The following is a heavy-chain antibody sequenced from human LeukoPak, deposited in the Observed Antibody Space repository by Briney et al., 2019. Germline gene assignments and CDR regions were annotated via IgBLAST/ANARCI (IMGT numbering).Heavy chain of an antibody. CDR2: IYYSGST. D-gene: IGHD3-3*01. CDR3: TRVGFWSGYYHFDS. CDR1: SGSISSYY. J-gene: IGHJ4*02. V-gene: IGHV4-59*01. Sequence: SETLSLNFTVASGSISSYYWSWIRQPPGKGLEWSGNIYYSGSTNYNPSLKSRVTISVDTSKKQFFLKLSSVTAADTAVYYCTRVGFWSGYYHFDSWGQGTLVTVSS.